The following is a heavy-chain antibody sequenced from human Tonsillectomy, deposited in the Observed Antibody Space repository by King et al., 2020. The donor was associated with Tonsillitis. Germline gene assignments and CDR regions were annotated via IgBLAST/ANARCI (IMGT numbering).Heavy chain of an antibody. D-gene: IGHD4-17*01. CDR1: GGSISSSSYY. CDR2: SYYSGRT. V-gene: IGHV4-39*01. J-gene: IGHJ6*02. CDR3: ARLTVIYGMDV. Sequence: QLQESGPGLVKPSETLSLTCTVSGGSISSSSYYWGWIRQPPGKGLEWIGSSYYSGRTYYNPSLTSRVTISVNTSKNQFSLKLSSLTAADPAVYYCARLTVIYGMDVWGQGTTVTVSS.